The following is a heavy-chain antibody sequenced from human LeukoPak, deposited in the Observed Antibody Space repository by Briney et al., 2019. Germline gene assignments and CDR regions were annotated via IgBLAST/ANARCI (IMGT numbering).Heavy chain of an antibody. V-gene: IGHV3-7*01. CDR1: GFTFSTYW. Sequence: GGSLRLSCAASGFTFSTYWMTWVRQAPGKGLEWVANIKEDGSREYYVDSVKGRFTISRDNAKSSLYLQMDSLTAEDTAVYYCARDSPGYGAYVSWGQGTLVSVSS. CDR3: ARDSPGYGAYVS. D-gene: IGHD5-12*01. J-gene: IGHJ1*01. CDR2: IKEDGSRE.